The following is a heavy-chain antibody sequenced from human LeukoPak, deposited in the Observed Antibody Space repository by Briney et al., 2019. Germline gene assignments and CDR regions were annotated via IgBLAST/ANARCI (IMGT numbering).Heavy chain of an antibody. Sequence: SETLSLTCAVYGGSFSGYYWSWVRQPPGKGLEWIGEINHSGSTNYNPSLKSRVTISVDTSKNQFSLKLSSVTAADTAVYYCARARGSGNYLDYWGQGTLVTVSS. CDR2: INHSGST. V-gene: IGHV4-34*01. CDR3: ARARGSGNYLDY. J-gene: IGHJ4*02. CDR1: GGSFSGYY. D-gene: IGHD3-16*01.